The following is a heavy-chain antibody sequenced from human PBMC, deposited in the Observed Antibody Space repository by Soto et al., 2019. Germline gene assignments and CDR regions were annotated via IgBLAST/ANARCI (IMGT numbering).Heavy chain of an antibody. D-gene: IGHD1-26*01. CDR3: ARVEGGATDY. CDR2: TYYRSKWYN. CDR1: GDSVSRPRAS. J-gene: IGHJ4*02. V-gene: IGHV6-1*01. Sequence: SQPLSLTCAISGDSVSRPRASFNWIRQSPSRGLEWLGRTYYRSKWYNDYAVSVNIRITINPDTSKNQFSLQLNSVTPEDTAGYYCARVEGGATDYWGQGTLVTVSS.